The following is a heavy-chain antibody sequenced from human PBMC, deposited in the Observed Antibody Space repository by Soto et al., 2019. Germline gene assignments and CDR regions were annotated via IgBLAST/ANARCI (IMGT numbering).Heavy chain of an antibody. CDR2: IYSGGST. CDR1: GFTVSSNY. V-gene: IGHV3-53*02. J-gene: IGHJ6*02. Sequence: EVQLVETGGGLIQPGGSLRLSCAASGFTVSSNYMSWVRQAPGKGLEWVSVIYSGGSTYYADSVKGRFTISRDNSKNTLYLQMNRLRAEDTAVYYCARDGDTAMPYGMDVWGQGTTVTVSS. CDR3: ARDGDTAMPYGMDV. D-gene: IGHD5-18*01.